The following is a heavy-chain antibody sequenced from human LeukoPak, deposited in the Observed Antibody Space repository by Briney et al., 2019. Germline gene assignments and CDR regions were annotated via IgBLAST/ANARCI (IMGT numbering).Heavy chain of an antibody. Sequence: GGSLRLSCAASGLTFSSYAMSWVRQAPGKGLEWVSAISGSGGSTYYADSVKGRFTISRDNSKNTLYLQMNSLRAEDTAVYYCAKGGSGSYSGDFDYWGEGTLVTVSS. CDR3: AKGGSGSYSGDFDY. CDR1: GLTFSSYA. V-gene: IGHV3-23*01. D-gene: IGHD1-26*01. J-gene: IGHJ4*02. CDR2: ISGSGGST.